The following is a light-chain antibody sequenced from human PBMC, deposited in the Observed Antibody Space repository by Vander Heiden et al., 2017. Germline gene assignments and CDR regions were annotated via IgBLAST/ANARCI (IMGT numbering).Light chain of an antibody. V-gene: IGLV2-14*01. Sequence: QSALTQPASVSGFPGQPIIISCTGTRSDVGDHNHVSWYQQHPGKVPKFLIYEVNNRPSGVSNRFSGSKSGNTASLTISGLQAEDEADYYCSSYTSSSTLVFGTGTKVTVL. CDR3: SSYTSSSTLV. CDR1: RSDVGDHNH. CDR2: EVN. J-gene: IGLJ1*01.